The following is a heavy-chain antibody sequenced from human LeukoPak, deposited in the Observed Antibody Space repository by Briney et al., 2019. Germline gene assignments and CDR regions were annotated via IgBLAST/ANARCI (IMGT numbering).Heavy chain of an antibody. Sequence: SETLSLTCTVSGGSISSSTYYWGWIRQPPGKGLEWIGSIYYSGSTYYNPSLKSRVSISIDTSKNQFSLNLSSVTAADTAVYYCARRAAGTFDYWGQGTLVTVSS. D-gene: IGHD6-13*01. CDR1: GGSISSSTYY. V-gene: IGHV4-39*01. CDR3: ARRAAGTFDY. J-gene: IGHJ4*02. CDR2: IYYSGST.